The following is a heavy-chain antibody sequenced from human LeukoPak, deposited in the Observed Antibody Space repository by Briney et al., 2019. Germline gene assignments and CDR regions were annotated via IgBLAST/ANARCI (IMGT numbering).Heavy chain of an antibody. CDR3: AKDYSSGWYGPFDY. D-gene: IGHD6-19*01. CDR2: ISWNSGSI. Sequence: GRSLRLSCAASGFTFDDYAMPWVRQAPGKGLEWVSGISWNSGSIGYADSVKGRFTISRDNAKNSLYLQMNSLRAEDTALYYCAKDYSSGWYGPFDYWGQGTLVTVSS. J-gene: IGHJ4*02. CDR1: GFTFDDYA. V-gene: IGHV3-9*01.